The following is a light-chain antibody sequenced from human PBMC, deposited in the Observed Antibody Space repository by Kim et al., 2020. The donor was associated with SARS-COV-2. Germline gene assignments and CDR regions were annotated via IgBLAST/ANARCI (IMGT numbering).Light chain of an antibody. CDR3: HQYGSSPRT. V-gene: IGKV3-20*01. J-gene: IGKJ1*01. CDR2: GAS. Sequence: SPGERATRSCRASQSVSSSYLGWYQQKPGQAPRLLIYGASTRATGMPDRFSGSGSGTDFTLTISRLEPEDFAVYYCHQYGSSPRTFGQGTKVDIK. CDR1: QSVSSSY.